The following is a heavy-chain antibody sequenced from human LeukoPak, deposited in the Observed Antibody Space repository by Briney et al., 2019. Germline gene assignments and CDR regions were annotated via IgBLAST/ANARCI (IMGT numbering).Heavy chain of an antibody. Sequence: GGSLRLSCAASGFTFDDYAMHWVRQAPGKGLEWVSGISWNSNSVGYADSVKGRFTISRDNAKNSLYLQMNSLRAEDTAVYYCARDKYYYDSSASQRHYDYWGQGTLVTVSS. CDR3: ARDKYYYDSSASQRHYDY. D-gene: IGHD3-22*01. V-gene: IGHV3-9*01. CDR1: GFTFDDYA. J-gene: IGHJ4*02. CDR2: ISWNSNSV.